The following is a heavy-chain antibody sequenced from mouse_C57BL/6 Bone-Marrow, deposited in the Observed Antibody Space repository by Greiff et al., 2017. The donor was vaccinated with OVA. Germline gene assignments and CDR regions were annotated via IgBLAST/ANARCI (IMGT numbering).Heavy chain of an antibody. J-gene: IGHJ4*01. V-gene: IGHV5-15*01. D-gene: IGHD1-1*01. Sequence: EVQRVESGGGLVQPGGSLKLSCAASGFTFSDYGMAWVRQAPRKGPEWVAFISNLAYSIYYADTVTGRFTISRENAKNTLYLEMSSLRSEDTAMYYCARRHYYGSSYAMDYWGQGTSVTVSS. CDR1: GFTFSDYG. CDR2: ISNLAYSI. CDR3: ARRHYYGSSYAMDY.